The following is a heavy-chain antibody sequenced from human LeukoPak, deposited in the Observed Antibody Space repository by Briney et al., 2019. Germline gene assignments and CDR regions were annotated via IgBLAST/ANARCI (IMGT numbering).Heavy chain of an antibody. V-gene: IGHV4-59*08. CDR2: IYYSGST. CDR1: GASISTYY. Sequence: SETLSLTCTVSGASISTYYWSWIRQPPGKGLEWIGYIYYSGSTNYNPSLKSRATISVDTSKNQFSLKLSSVTAADTAVYYCARTSNWFDSWGQGTLVTVS. J-gene: IGHJ5*01. CDR3: ARTSNWFDS.